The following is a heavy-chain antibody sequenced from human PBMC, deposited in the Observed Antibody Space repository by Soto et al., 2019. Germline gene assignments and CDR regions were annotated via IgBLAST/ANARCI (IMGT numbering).Heavy chain of an antibody. CDR3: ARVDYGDYAHAFDI. D-gene: IGHD4-17*01. CDR2: INPNSGGT. Sequence: ASVNVSCKASGYTFTGYYMHWVRQAPGQGLEWMGWINPNSGGTNYAQKFQGWVTMTRDTSISTAYMELSRLRSDDTAVYYCARVDYGDYAHAFDIWDQGTMVTVS. CDR1: GYTFTGYY. V-gene: IGHV1-2*04. J-gene: IGHJ3*02.